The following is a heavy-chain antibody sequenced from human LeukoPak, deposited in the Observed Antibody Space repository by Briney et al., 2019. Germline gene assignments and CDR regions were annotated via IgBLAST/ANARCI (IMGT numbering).Heavy chain of an antibody. J-gene: IGHJ2*01. CDR3: ARDMGMGYCSGGSCYSGYFDL. Sequence: GGSLRLSCAASGITVGSDYMSWVRQAPGKGLEWVSVIYSGDNTYFADSVKGRFTISRDNSKNTLYLQMNSLRAEDTAVYYCARDMGMGYCSGGSCYSGYFDLWGRGTLVTVSS. CDR1: GITVGSDY. V-gene: IGHV3-53*01. CDR2: IYSGDNT. D-gene: IGHD2-15*01.